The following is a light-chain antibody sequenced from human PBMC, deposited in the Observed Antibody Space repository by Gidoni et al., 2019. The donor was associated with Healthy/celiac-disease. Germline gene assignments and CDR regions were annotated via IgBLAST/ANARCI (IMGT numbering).Light chain of an antibody. J-gene: IGKJ1*01. V-gene: IGKV1-8*01. CDR2: AAS. CDR1: QGISTY. Sequence: AIRLPQSPSSFSAPTGDRVTITSRASQGISTYLAWYQQKPGNAPKLLIYAASTLQSVVPSRFSGSGSGKDFTLTSSWLQAEDFATYYCQHYYSYPRTFGQGTKVEIK. CDR3: QHYYSYPRT.